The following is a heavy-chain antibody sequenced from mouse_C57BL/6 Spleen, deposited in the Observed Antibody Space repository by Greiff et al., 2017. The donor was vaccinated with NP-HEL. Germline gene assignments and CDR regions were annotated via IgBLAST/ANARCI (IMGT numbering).Heavy chain of an antibody. Sequence: QVQLKQSGPELVKPGASVKISCKASGYAFSSSWMNWVKQRPGKGLEWIGRIYPGDGDTNYNGKFKGKATLTADKASSTAYMQLSSLTSEDSAVYFCARSYYYGSRVPFDYWGQGTTLTVSS. V-gene: IGHV1-82*01. CDR3: ARSYYYGSRVPFDY. D-gene: IGHD1-1*01. CDR2: IYPGDGDT. J-gene: IGHJ2*01. CDR1: GYAFSSSW.